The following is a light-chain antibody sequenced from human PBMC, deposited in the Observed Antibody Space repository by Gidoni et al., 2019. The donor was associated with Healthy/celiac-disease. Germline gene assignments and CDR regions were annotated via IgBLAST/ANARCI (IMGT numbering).Light chain of an antibody. J-gene: IGKJ1*01. CDR3: QHSNSGPKT. Sequence: IQISQSPSSLSASLGDRVTIPCRASQSISSYVNWYQQKPGKAPNLPIHAASTLQSGVPSRFSGSGSGTEFTLTISSLQPEDFAAYYCQHSNSGPKTFXQXTKVEIK. V-gene: IGKV1-39*01. CDR1: QSISSY. CDR2: AAS.